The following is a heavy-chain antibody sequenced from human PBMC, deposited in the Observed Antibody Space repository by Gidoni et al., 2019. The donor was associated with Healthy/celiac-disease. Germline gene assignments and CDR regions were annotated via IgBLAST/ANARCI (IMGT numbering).Heavy chain of an antibody. CDR1: GGSFSGYY. V-gene: IGHV4-34*01. J-gene: IGHJ4*02. CDR2: SNHSGST. Sequence: QVQLQQWGAGLLKPSETLSLTCAVYGGSFSGYYWSWIRQPPGKGLEWIGESNHSGSTNYNPSLKSRVTISVDTSKNQFSLKLSSVTAADTAVYYCARGRGQDFDYWGQGTLVTVSS. CDR3: ARGRGQDFDY.